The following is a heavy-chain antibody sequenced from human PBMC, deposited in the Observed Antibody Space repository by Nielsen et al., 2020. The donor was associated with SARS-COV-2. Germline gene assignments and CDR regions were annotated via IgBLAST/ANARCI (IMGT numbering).Heavy chain of an antibody. Sequence: WIRQPPGKGLEWVSNISSSSSYTDYADSVKGRFTISRDNAKNSLYLQMNSLRAEDTAVYYCARGSEQRLVHDAFDIWGQGTMVTVSS. CDR2: ISSSSSYT. D-gene: IGHD6-13*01. CDR3: ARGSEQRLVHDAFDI. V-gene: IGHV3-11*06. J-gene: IGHJ3*02.